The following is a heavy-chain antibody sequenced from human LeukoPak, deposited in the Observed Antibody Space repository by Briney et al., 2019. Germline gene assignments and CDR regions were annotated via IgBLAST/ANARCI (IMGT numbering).Heavy chain of an antibody. D-gene: IGHD2-2*01. CDR1: GFTFSSYW. V-gene: IGHV3-7*04. Sequence: GSLRLSCAASGFTFSSYWMSWVRQAPGKGLEWVAKINQYGTEKYYVDSVKGRFTISRDNAKNSLYLQMNSLRAEDTAVYYCAREVREVPHWGQGTLVTVSS. CDR2: INQYGTEK. CDR3: AREVREVPH. J-gene: IGHJ4*02.